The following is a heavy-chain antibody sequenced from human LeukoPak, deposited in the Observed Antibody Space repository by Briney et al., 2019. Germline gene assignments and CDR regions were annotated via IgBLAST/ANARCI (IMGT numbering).Heavy chain of an antibody. CDR3: AREITAACMDV. D-gene: IGHD3-16*01. J-gene: IGHJ6*03. CDR2: IYYSGST. Sequence: SETLSLTCTVSGGSISSSSYYWGWIRQPPGKGLEWIGSIYYSGSTYYNPSLKSRVTISVDTSKNQFSLKLSSVTAADTAVYYCAREITAACMDVWGKGTTVTVSS. V-gene: IGHV4-39*02. CDR1: GGSISSSSYY.